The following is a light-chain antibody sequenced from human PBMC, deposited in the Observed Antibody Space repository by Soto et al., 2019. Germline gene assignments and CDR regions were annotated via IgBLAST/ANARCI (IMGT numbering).Light chain of an antibody. J-gene: IGKJ2*01. CDR2: AAS. V-gene: IGKV1-39*01. CDR3: QQSYSTPPENT. CDR1: QSISSY. Sequence: DIQMTQSPSSQSASVGDRVTITCRASQSISSYLNWYQQKPGKAPKLLIYAASSLQSGVPSRFSGSGSGTDFTLTISSLQPEDFATDYCQQSYSTPPENTFGQGTKLEIK.